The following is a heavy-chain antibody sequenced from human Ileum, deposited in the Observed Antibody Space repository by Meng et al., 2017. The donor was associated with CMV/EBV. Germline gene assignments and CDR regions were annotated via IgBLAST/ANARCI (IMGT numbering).Heavy chain of an antibody. V-gene: IGHV4-39*07. J-gene: IGHJ4*02. CDR3: AREKSGSHFDS. CDR2: VYYNGRT. CDR1: GASLRSSDYY. Sequence: QLQLTESSRGMVKPSETLSLKCTVSGASLRSSDYYWAYTRQSPGKGLEWIGSVYYNGRTYSNSSLESRVTMSLDTSKNQFSLRLSSVTAADTAMYLCAREKSGSHFDSWGQGTLVTVSS. D-gene: IGHD5-12*01.